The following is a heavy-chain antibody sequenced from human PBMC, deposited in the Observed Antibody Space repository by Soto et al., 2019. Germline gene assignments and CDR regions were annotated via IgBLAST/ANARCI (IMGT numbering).Heavy chain of an antibody. V-gene: IGHV3-23*01. Sequence: EVQLLESGGGLVQPGESLRLSCAASGFTFSIYAMMWVRQPPGKGQEWVAGMTGSGGDIRYADSVKGRFTISKDNSKNTLYLQMNGVRAEDTAMYYCAKDAVYGDGLWLAANWGQGTLVTVSS. CDR1: GFTFSIYA. D-gene: IGHD2-21*02. CDR2: MTGSGGDI. J-gene: IGHJ4*02. CDR3: AKDAVYGDGLWLAAN.